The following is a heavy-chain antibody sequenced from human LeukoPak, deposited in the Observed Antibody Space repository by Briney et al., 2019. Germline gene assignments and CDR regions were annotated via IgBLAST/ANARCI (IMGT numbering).Heavy chain of an antibody. D-gene: IGHD3-10*01. CDR1: GYTFTGYY. J-gene: IGHJ4*02. CDR2: INPNSGGT. V-gene: IGHV1-2*02. Sequence: GASVRVSCKTSGYTFTGYYMHWVRQAPGQGLEWMGWINPNSGGTNYAQRFQGRVTMTRDTSISTAYMELSRLRSDDTAVYYCARVSGGSGSSWGYWGQGTLVTVSS. CDR3: ARVSGGSGSSWGY.